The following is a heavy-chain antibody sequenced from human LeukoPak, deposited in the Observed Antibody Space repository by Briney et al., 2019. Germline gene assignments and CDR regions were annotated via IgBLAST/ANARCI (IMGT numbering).Heavy chain of an antibody. V-gene: IGHV4-39*01. Sequence: SETLSLTCTVSGGSISSSSYYWGWIRQPPGKGLEWIGSIYYSGSTCYNPSLKSRVTISVDTSKNQFSLKLSSVTAADTAVYYCARHMIGYYYENWFDPWGQGTLVTVSS. CDR3: ARHMIGYYYENWFDP. CDR2: IYYSGST. J-gene: IGHJ5*02. CDR1: GGSISSSSYY. D-gene: IGHD3-22*01.